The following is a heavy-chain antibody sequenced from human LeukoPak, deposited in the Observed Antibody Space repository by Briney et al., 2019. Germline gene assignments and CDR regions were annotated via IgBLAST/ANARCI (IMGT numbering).Heavy chain of an antibody. J-gene: IGHJ4*02. CDR3: AREETSILTRPWF. CDR2: INPNSGGT. Sequence: GASVKVSCKASGYTFTGYYMHWVRQAPGQGLEWMGWINPNSGGTDYVQKFQGRVTMTSDTSISTAYMELSRLRSDDTAVYYCAREETSILTRPWFWGQGTLVTVSS. CDR1: GYTFTGYY. D-gene: IGHD6-6*01. V-gene: IGHV1-2*02.